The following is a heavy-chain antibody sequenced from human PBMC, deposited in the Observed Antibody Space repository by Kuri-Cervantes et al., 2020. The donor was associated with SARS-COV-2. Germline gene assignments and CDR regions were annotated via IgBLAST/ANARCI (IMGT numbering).Heavy chain of an antibody. J-gene: IGHJ5*02. CDR3: ARDPTLDYDFWSGYYIWFDP. D-gene: IGHD3-3*01. CDR2: ISSSSSYI. V-gene: IGHV3-21*01. Sequence: GESLKISCAASGFTFSSYSMNWVRQAPGKGLEWVSSISSSSSYIYYADSVKGRFTISRDNAKNSLYLQMNSLRAEDTAVYYCARDPTLDYDFWSGYYIWFDPWGQGTLVTVSS. CDR1: GFTFSSYS.